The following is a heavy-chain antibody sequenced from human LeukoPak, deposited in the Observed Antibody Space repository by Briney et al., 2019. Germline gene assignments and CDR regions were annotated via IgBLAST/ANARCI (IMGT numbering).Heavy chain of an antibody. D-gene: IGHD3-10*01. J-gene: IGHJ4*02. CDR3: ARVGGYYGSGSYYNGFDY. V-gene: IGHV3-21*01. CDR2: ISSSSSYI. CDR1: GFTFSSYS. Sequence: GGSLRLSCAASGFTFSSYSMNWVRQAPGKGLEWVSSISSSSSYIYYADSVKGRFTISRDNAKNSLYLQMNSLRAEDTAVYYCARVGGYYGSGSYYNGFDYWGQGTPVTVSS.